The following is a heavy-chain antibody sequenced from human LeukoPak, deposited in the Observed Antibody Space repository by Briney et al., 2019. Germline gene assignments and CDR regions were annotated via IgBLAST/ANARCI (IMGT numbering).Heavy chain of an antibody. Sequence: GGSLRLSCAASAITFSTYAMSWVRQAPGKGLECVSVISGGAGSTYYADSVKGRFTISRDNSKNTLYLQMNSLRAEDTAVYYCAKRPGYSSSWSKPAPYYFDYWGQGTLVTVSS. V-gene: IGHV3-23*01. J-gene: IGHJ4*02. CDR3: AKRPGYSSSWSKPAPYYFDY. CDR2: ISGGAGST. D-gene: IGHD6-13*01. CDR1: AITFSTYA.